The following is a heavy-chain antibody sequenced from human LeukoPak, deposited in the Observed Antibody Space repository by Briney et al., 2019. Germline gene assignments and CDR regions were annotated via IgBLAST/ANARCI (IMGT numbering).Heavy chain of an antibody. CDR1: GGSFSGYY. CDR2: INHSGST. Sequence: SETLSLICTVYGGSFSGYYWSWIRQPPGKGLEWIGEINHSGSTNYNPSLKSRVTISVDTSKNQFSLKLSSVTAADTAVYYCARGSHYGDYEPFFDYWGQGTLVTVSS. D-gene: IGHD4-17*01. CDR3: ARGSHYGDYEPFFDY. J-gene: IGHJ4*02. V-gene: IGHV4-34*01.